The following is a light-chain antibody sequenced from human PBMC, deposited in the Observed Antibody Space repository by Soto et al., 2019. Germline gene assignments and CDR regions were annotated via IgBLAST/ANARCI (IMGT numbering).Light chain of an antibody. CDR3: QQYVNSPLT. CDR2: DAS. J-gene: IGKJ4*01. V-gene: IGKV3-20*01. CDR1: QSVSNNY. Sequence: EDVLTQSPGTLSLSPGERATLSCRASQSVSNNYLGWFQQKPGQTPRLLIFDASNRATGIPDRFSGSGSGTDFTLTISRLEPEDFAMYYCQQYVNSPLTFGGGTRVEI.